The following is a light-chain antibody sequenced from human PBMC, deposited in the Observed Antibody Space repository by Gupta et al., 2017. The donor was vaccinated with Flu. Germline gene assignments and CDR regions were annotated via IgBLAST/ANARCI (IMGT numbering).Light chain of an antibody. CDR1: QSVSSSY. V-gene: IGKV3-20*01. Sequence: EIVLTQSPGTLSLSPGERATLSCMASQSVSSSYLARYQQKPGQALRLLLYGASSRATGIPDRFSGSGYGTDFTLAISRLGPQDFAVYYCQQEGSSLLTFGGGTKVEIK. CDR3: QQEGSSLLT. CDR2: GAS. J-gene: IGKJ4*01.